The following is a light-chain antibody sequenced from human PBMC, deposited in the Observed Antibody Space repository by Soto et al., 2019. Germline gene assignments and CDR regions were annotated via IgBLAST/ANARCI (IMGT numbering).Light chain of an antibody. J-gene: IGLJ2*01. CDR1: SSNIGNNY. CDR3: GTWDSSLSAVV. V-gene: IGLV1-51*02. Sequence: QSVLTQPPSVSAAPGQQVTISCSGSSSNIGNNYVSWYQQLPGTAPKLLIYENNKRPSGIPDRFSGSKSGTSATLGITGLQTGDEADYYCGTWDSSLSAVVFGGGTKRTVL. CDR2: ENN.